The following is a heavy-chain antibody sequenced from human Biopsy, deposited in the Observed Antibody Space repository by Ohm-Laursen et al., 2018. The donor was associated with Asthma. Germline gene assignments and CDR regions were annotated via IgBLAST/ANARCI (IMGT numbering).Heavy chain of an antibody. CDR2: IYAGNGNT. V-gene: IGHV1-3*01. J-gene: IGHJ3*02. D-gene: IGHD3-9*01. CDR3: ARTYYDFLTGQVKDAFAI. CDR1: GYTFISYA. Sequence: GASVKVSCKASGYTFISYAIHWVRQAPGQRLEWMGWIYAGNGNTKYSQKFQGRVTITRDTSASTAYMELSSLRSEDTAVYYCARTYYDFLTGQVKDAFAIWGQGTMVTVSS.